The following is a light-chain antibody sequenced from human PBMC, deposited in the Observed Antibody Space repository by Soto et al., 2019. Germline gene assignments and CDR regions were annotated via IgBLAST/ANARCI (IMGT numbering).Light chain of an antibody. CDR2: EVT. CDR1: SSDIGSYNY. CDR3: CSYRSSRTWV. J-gene: IGLJ3*02. V-gene: IGLV2-14*01. Sequence: QSVLTQPASVSGSPGQSITISCTGTSSDIGSYNYVSWYQHYPGKAPRLLIYEVTNRPSGVSNRFSGSTSGNAASLTISGLQAEYDADYYCCSYRSSRTWVFGGGTKLTVL.